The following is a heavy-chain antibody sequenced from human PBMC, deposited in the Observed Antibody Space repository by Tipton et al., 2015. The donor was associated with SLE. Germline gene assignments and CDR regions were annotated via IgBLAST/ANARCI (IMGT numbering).Heavy chain of an antibody. CDR3: ARGTTVTTANGLFLWPFDY. D-gene: IGHD4-17*01. J-gene: IGHJ4*02. CDR1: GGSFSGYY. Sequence: PGLVKPSETLSLHCAVYGGSFSGYYWSWIRQSPGKGLEWIGYIYYSESTNYNPSLKSRVTISVDTSKNQFSLKLSSVTAADTAVYYCARGTTVTTANGLFLWPFDYWGQGTLVTVSS. CDR2: IYYSEST. V-gene: IGHV4-59*01.